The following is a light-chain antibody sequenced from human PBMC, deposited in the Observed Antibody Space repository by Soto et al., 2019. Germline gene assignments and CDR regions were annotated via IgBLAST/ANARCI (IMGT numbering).Light chain of an antibody. J-gene: IGKJ1*01. V-gene: IGKV3-15*01. Sequence: EIVMTQSPATLSVSPGERATLSCRASQSVSSNLAWYQQKPGQAPRLLIYGASTRATGIPARFSGSGSGTAFTLTISSLQSEDFAVYYCQQYNNWTPKTFGRGTKVEIK. CDR2: GAS. CDR1: QSVSSN. CDR3: QQYNNWTPKT.